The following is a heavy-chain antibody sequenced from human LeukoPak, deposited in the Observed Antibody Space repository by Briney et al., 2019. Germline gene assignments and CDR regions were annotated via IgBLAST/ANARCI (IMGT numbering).Heavy chain of an antibody. D-gene: IGHD5-18*01. CDR3: ARDDSIMDTAMAAYYYYYGMDV. V-gene: IGHV3-23*01. Sequence: GGSLRLSCAASGFTFSSYAMSWVRQAPGKGLEWVSAISASGGSTYYADSVKGRFTISRDNSKNTLYLQMNSLRAEDTAVYYCARDDSIMDTAMAAYYYYYGMDVWGKGTTVTVSS. CDR1: GFTFSSYA. CDR2: ISASGGST. J-gene: IGHJ6*04.